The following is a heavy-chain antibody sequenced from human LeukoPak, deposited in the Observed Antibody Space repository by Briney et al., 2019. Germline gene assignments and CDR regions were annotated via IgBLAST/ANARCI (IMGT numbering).Heavy chain of an antibody. CDR3: ASQIAAAGLGY. CDR2: IYYSGST. V-gene: IGHV4-39*01. CDR1: GGSISSSSYY. Sequence: SETLSLTCTVSGGSISSSSYYWGWIRQPPGKGLEWIGSIYYSGSTYYNPSLKSRVTISVDTSKNQFSLKPSSVTAADTVVYYCASQIAAAGLGYWGQGTLVTVSS. J-gene: IGHJ4*02. D-gene: IGHD6-13*01.